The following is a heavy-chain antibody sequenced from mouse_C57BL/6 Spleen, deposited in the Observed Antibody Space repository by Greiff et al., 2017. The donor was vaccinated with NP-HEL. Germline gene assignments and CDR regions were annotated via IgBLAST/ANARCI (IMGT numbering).Heavy chain of an antibody. CDR3: ATSSLLLPRWFAY. Sequence: QVQLQQPGAELVRPGTSVKLSCKASGYTFTSYWMHWVKQRPGQGLEWIGVIDPSDSYTNYNQKFKGKATLTVDTSSSTAYMQLSSLTSEDSAVYYCATSSLLLPRWFAYWGQGTLVTVSA. J-gene: IGHJ3*01. CDR1: GYTFTSYW. V-gene: IGHV1-59*01. D-gene: IGHD2-1*01. CDR2: IDPSDSYT.